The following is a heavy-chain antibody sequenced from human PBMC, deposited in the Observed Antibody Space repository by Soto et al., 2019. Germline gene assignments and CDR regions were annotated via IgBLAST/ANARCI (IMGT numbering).Heavy chain of an antibody. CDR3: AKDFEYMGDGINWFDP. Sequence: PGRSLRLSCAASGFTFSSYGMHWVRQAPGKGLEWVAVISYDGSNKYYADSVKGRFTISRDNSKNTLYLQMNSLRAEDTAVYYCAKDFEYMGDGINWFDPWGQGTLVTVSS. D-gene: IGHD6-6*01. V-gene: IGHV3-30*18. CDR2: ISYDGSNK. J-gene: IGHJ5*02. CDR1: GFTFSSYG.